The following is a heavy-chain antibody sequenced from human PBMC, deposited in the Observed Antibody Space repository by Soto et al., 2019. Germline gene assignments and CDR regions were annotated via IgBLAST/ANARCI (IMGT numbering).Heavy chain of an antibody. D-gene: IGHD5-12*01. Sequence: EVQLVESGGGLVKPGGSLRLSCAASGFTFSNAWMSWVRQAPGKGLEWVGRIKSKTDGGTTDYAGPVKGRFTISRDDSKNTLYLQMNSLKTEDTAVYYCTTSFVATIEDYWGQGTLVTVSS. CDR3: TTSFVATIEDY. CDR2: IKSKTDGGTT. J-gene: IGHJ4*02. CDR1: GFTFSNAW. V-gene: IGHV3-15*01.